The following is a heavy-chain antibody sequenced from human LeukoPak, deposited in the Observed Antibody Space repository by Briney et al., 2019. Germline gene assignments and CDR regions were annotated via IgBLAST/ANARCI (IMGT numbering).Heavy chain of an antibody. Sequence: GGSLRLSCAASGFTFSSYAMSWVCQAPGKGLEWVSAISGSGGSTYYADSVKGRFTISRDNSKNTLYLQMNSLRAEDTAVYYCAKDQGSSGWSFDYWGQGTLVTVSS. V-gene: IGHV3-23*01. CDR3: AKDQGSSGWSFDY. CDR1: GFTFSSYA. J-gene: IGHJ4*02. D-gene: IGHD6-19*01. CDR2: ISGSGGST.